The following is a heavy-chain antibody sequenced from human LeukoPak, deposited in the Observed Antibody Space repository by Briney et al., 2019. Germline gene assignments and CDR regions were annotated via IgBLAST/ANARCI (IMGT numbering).Heavy chain of an antibody. V-gene: IGHV3-48*01. CDR2: ISGSTSVI. Sequence: PGGSLRLSCAASGFTFSTHTMAWVRQAPGKGLEWVSYISGSTSVIYYADSVKGRFTISRDNAKNSLYLQMNNLRTEDTAIYYCARGLYYIDVWGNGTAVTVS. CDR3: ARGLYYIDV. J-gene: IGHJ6*03. CDR1: GFTFSTHT.